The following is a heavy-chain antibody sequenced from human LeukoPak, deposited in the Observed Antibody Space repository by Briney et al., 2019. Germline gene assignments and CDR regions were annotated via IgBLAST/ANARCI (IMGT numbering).Heavy chain of an antibody. Sequence: SQTLSLTCAISGDSVSSYSASWTWFKQSPSRGLEWLGRIFCYGSNWITDYAESVKSRITINPDTSRNQLSMQLNSMTPEDTALYYCTRRRYSGSDGYFDAWGQGTLVTVSS. J-gene: IGHJ4*02. D-gene: IGHD5-12*01. CDR1: GDSVSSYSAS. CDR2: IFCYGSNWIT. CDR3: TRRRYSGSDGYFDA. V-gene: IGHV6-1*01.